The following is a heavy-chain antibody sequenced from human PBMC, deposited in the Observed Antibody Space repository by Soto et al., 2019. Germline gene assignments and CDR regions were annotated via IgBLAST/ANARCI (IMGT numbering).Heavy chain of an antibody. CDR2: ISSSSSFR. CDR1: GFTFSSYA. Sequence: GGSLRLSCAASGFTFSSYAMSWVRQAPGKGLEWVSSISSSSSFRNYADSVKGRFSISRDNDKNLVYLQMNSLRSEDTAIYYCASDPVAVTGSFTDFWGQGTLVTVSS. D-gene: IGHD3-9*01. V-gene: IGHV3-21*01. J-gene: IGHJ4*02. CDR3: ASDPVAVTGSFTDF.